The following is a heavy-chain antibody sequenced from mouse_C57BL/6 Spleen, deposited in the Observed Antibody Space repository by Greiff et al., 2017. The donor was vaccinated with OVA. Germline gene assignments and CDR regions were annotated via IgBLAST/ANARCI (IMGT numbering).Heavy chain of an antibody. CDR1: GYSITSGYY. D-gene: IGHD4-1*01. J-gene: IGHJ4*01. CDR2: ISYDGSN. Sequence: ESGPGLVKPSQSLSLTCSVTGYSITSGYYWNWIRQFPGNKLEWMGYISYDGSNNYNPSLKNRISITRDTSKNQFFLKLNSVTTEDTATYYCARTGTEDAMDYWGQGTSVTVSS. CDR3: ARTGTEDAMDY. V-gene: IGHV3-6*01.